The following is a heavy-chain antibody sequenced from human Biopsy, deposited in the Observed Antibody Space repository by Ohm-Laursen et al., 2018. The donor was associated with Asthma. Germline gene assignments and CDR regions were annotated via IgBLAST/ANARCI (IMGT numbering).Heavy chain of an antibody. CDR3: ARTFHFWSPYHAEHYQL. D-gene: IGHD3-3*01. CDR2: IKHDGSEK. V-gene: IGHV3-7*01. CDR1: GFAFGDYW. J-gene: IGHJ1*01. Sequence: SLRLSLAASGFAFGDYWTSWVRQVPGQGLEWVANIKHDGSEKNHVDSLKGRFTISRDNAKNLLFLQMNSLRAEDTAVYYCARTFHFWSPYHAEHYQLWGQGTLVTVSS.